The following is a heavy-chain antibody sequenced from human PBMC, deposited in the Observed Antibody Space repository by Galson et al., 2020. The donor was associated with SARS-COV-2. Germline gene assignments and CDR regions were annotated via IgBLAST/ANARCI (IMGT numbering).Heavy chain of an antibody. Sequence: GGSLRLSCAASGFTFTIYTMNWVRQAPGKGLEWVSSISSSTYIDYADSLEGRFTVSRDNAQKSLYLQMNSLRAEDTAVYYCAREVATTRYMDVWGKGTTVTVS. CDR2: ISSSTYI. CDR3: AREVATTRYMDV. D-gene: IGHD1-1*01. V-gene: IGHV3-21*01. J-gene: IGHJ6*03. CDR1: GFTFTIYT.